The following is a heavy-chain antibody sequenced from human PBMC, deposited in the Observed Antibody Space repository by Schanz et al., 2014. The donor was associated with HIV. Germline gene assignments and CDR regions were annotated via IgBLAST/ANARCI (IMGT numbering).Heavy chain of an antibody. V-gene: IGHV3-33*01. CDR1: GFTFSSYA. CDR3: ARVHYYASGSYYTESGAFDI. D-gene: IGHD3-10*01. Sequence: QEQVVESGGGVVQPGRSLRLACAASGFTFSSYAMHWVRQAPGTGLEWVAVIWYDATNEYYADSVKGRFTISRDNSKNTLYLQMNSLRVEDTAVYYCARVHYYASGSYYTESGAFDIWGQGTTVTVSS. CDR2: IWYDATNE. J-gene: IGHJ3*02.